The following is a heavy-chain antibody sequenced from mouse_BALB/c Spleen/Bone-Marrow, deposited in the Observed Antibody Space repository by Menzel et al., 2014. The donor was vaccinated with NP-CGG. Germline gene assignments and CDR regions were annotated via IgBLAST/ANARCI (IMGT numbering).Heavy chain of an antibody. V-gene: IGHV5-4*02. D-gene: IGHD1-1*01. CDR2: ISDGGSYT. J-gene: IGHJ4*01. CDR3: ARDYYGSSYAMDY. Sequence: VQLVESGGGLVKPGGSLKLSCAASGFTFRDYYMYWVRQTPEKRLEWVATISDGGSYTYYPDSVKGRFTISRDNAKNNLYLQMSSLRSEDTAMYYCARDYYGSSYAMDYWGQGTSVTVSS. CDR1: GFTFRDYY.